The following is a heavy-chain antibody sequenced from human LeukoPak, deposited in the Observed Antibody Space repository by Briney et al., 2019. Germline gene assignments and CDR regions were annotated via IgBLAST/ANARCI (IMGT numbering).Heavy chain of an antibody. D-gene: IGHD2-15*01. J-gene: IGHJ5*02. V-gene: IGHV4-59*01. CDR1: GGSISGYY. CDR2: IYYNGIS. CDR3: AKPGGGQDFSAFDP. Sequence: SETLSLTCTVSGGSISGYYWSWIRQPPGKGLEWIAYIYYNGISNYNPSLKSRVIISVDSSKNQFSLKLTSVTAADTAVYYCAKPGGGQDFSAFDPWGQGTLVTVSS.